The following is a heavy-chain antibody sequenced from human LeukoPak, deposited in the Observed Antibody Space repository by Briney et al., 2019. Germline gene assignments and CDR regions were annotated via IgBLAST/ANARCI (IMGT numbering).Heavy chain of an antibody. D-gene: IGHD1-26*01. J-gene: IGHJ3*02. Sequence: PGGSLRLSCAASGXTFSSYSMNWVRQAPGKGLEWVSYISGSSSTIYYADSVKGRFTISRDNAKNSLYLQVDSLRDEDMAVYYCARDGGSGSYYALDIWGQGTMVTVSS. V-gene: IGHV3-48*02. CDR2: ISGSSSTI. CDR3: ARDGGSGSYYALDI. CDR1: GXTFSSYS.